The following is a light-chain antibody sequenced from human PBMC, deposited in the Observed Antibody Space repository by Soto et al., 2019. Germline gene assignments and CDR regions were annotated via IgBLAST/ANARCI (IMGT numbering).Light chain of an antibody. CDR3: QQSYSTSWK. CDR1: QSISSY. Sequence: DIQMTHSPSSLSASVLYIVTITFRSSQSISSYLNWYQQKPGKAPKLLIYAASSLQSGVPSRFSGSGSGTDFTLTISSLQPEDFATYYCQQSYSTSWKFGQGTKVDIK. J-gene: IGKJ1*01. CDR2: AAS. V-gene: IGKV1-39*01.